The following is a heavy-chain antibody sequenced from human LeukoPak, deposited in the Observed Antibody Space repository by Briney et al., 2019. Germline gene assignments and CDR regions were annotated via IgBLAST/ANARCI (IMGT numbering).Heavy chain of an antibody. CDR2: IYYSGST. Sequence: SETLSLTCTVSGGSISSYYWSWIREPPGTGLGWIGDIYYSGSTNYNPSLKSPVTISVDTSKNQFSLKLSSVTAADTAVYYCASAAAYYYYMAVWGKGTTVTVS. D-gene: IGHD6-25*01. CDR1: GGSISSYY. J-gene: IGHJ6*03. V-gene: IGHV4-59*01. CDR3: ASAAAYYYYMAV.